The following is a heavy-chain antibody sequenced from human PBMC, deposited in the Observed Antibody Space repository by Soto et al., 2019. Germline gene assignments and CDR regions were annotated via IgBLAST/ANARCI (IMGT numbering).Heavy chain of an antibody. CDR2: IIPIFGTA. CDR3: ARCFSTSCYLDY. V-gene: IGHV1-69*13. J-gene: IGHJ4*02. CDR1: GGTFSSYA. Sequence: ASVKVSCKASGGTFSSYAISWVRQAPGQGLEWMGGIIPIFGTANYAQKFQGRVTITADESTGTAYMELSSLGSEDTAVYYCARCFSTSCYLDYWGQGTLVTVSS. D-gene: IGHD2-2*01.